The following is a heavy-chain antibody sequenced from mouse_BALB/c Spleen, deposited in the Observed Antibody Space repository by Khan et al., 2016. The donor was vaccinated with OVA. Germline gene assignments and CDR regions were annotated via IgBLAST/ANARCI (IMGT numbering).Heavy chain of an antibody. V-gene: IGHV9-3-1*01. CDR3: ARPPYLSYVMAY. CDR1: GYTFTNYG. CDR2: INTYPGEP. Sequence: QIQLVQSGPELKKPGETVKISCKASGYTFTNYGMNWVKQAPGKGLKWMGWINTYPGEPTYADDFKGRFAFSLETSASTAYLQINNLKNEDTATDFCARPPYLSYVMAYWGQGTSVTVSA. J-gene: IGHJ4*01. D-gene: IGHD2-10*01.